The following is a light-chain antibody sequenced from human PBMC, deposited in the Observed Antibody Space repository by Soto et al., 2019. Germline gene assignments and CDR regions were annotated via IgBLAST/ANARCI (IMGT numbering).Light chain of an antibody. CDR3: KQYGSSPRT. V-gene: IGKV3-20*01. Sequence: EVVLTQSPGTLSLSPGARATLSCRASQSVSSTYLAWYQQKPGQAPRLLIYGAYTRGTGIPDRFSGSGSGTDFTLTISRLEPEDFAVYFCKQYGSSPRTFGQGTKVDIK. J-gene: IGKJ1*01. CDR1: QSVSSTY. CDR2: GAY.